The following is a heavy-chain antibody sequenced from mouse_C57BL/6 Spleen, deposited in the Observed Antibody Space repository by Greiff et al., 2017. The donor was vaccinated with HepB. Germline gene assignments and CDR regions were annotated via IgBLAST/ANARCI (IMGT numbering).Heavy chain of an antibody. CDR2: IWRGGST. CDR1: GFSLTSYG. V-gene: IGHV2-5*01. D-gene: IGHD1-1*01. CDR3: AKNYYGSSSYYFDY. J-gene: IGHJ2*01. Sequence: VQLQQSGPGLVQPSQSLSITCTVSGFSLTSYGVHWVRQSPGKGLEWLGVIWRGGSTDYNAAFMSRLSITKDNSKSQVFFKMNSLQADDTAIYYCAKNYYGSSSYYFDYCGQGTTLTVSS.